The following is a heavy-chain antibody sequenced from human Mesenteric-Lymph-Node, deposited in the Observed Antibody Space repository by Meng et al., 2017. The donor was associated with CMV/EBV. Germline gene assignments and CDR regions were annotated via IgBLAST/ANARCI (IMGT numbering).Heavy chain of an antibody. Sequence: GESLKISCKGSGYSFTDSSIAWVRQMPGKGLEWMGVTYPDDSETRYSPSFQGQVTISADKSINTAYLQWNNLKASDTAMYYCARGAGDYSKYYYYGMDVWGQGTAVTVSS. J-gene: IGHJ6*02. V-gene: IGHV5-51*01. D-gene: IGHD4-11*01. CDR1: GYSFTDSS. CDR2: TYPDDSET. CDR3: ARGAGDYSKYYYYGMDV.